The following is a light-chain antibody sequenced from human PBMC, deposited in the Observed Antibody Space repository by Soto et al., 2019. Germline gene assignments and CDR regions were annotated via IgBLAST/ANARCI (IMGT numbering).Light chain of an antibody. CDR1: QTVNSN. J-gene: IGKJ4*01. CDR2: GAS. CDR3: QQYNNWPPLT. Sequence: EIVMTQSPATLSVSPGERATLSCRASQTVNSNLAWYQKKPGQAPRLLIYGASTRAPGIPARFSGSGSGTESTLTISSLQSEDFAGYYCQQYNNWPPLTFGGGTKVDIK. V-gene: IGKV3D-15*01.